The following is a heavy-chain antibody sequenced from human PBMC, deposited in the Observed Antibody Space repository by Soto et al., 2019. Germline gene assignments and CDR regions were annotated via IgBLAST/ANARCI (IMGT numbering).Heavy chain of an antibody. D-gene: IGHD2-15*01. CDR3: TKDRLDKAFCSGGSCYSGGLDV. J-gene: IGHJ6*02. CDR1: GFTFSSSA. V-gene: IGHV3-30*18. Sequence: PGGSLRLSCAAPGFTFSSSAMHWVRQAPGKGLEWVAVISYDGSNSYYGDFVTGRFTISRDSSKNTLYLQTNSLRTDDTAIYYCTKDRLDKAFCSGGSCYSGGLDVWGQGTTVTVSS. CDR2: ISYDGSNS.